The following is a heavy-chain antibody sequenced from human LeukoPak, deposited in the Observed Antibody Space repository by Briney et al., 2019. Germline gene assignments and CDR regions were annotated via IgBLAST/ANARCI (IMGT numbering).Heavy chain of an antibody. Sequence: PSETLSLTCTVSGGSISSYYWSWIRQPPGKGLEWIGYIYYSGSTNYNPSLKSQVTISVDTSKNQFSLKLSSVTAADTAVYYCARGGYSYGSYYYYYCYMDVWGKGTTVTVSS. CDR1: GGSISSYY. CDR3: ARGGYSYGSYYYYYCYMDV. CDR2: IYYSGST. D-gene: IGHD5-18*01. J-gene: IGHJ6*03. V-gene: IGHV4-59*01.